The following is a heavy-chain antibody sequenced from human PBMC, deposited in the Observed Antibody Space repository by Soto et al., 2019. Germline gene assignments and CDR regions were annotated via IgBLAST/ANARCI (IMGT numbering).Heavy chain of an antibody. CDR2: IYYSGST. Sequence: SETLSLTCTVSGGSISSSSYYWGWIRQPPGKELEWIGSIYYSGSTYYNPSLKRRVAVSVDSSTNQFSLKLSYVTAADTAVYYCAGTLDAYSDSSGYFDYGGQGTLVTVSS. CDR3: AGTLDAYSDSSGYFDY. J-gene: IGHJ4*02. V-gene: IGHV4-39*01. D-gene: IGHD3-22*01. CDR1: GGSISSSSYY.